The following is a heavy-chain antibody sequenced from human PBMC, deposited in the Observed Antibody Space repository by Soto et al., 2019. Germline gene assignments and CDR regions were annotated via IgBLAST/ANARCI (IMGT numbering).Heavy chain of an antibody. CDR1: GGSISSGGYY. V-gene: IGHV4-31*03. Sequence: QVQLQESGPGLVKPSQTLSLTCTVSGGSISSGGYYWSWIRQHPGKGLEWIGYIYYSGSTYYNPSLKCRVTISVDTSKNQFSLKLSSVTAADTAVYYCARDGVGRVIAARYYYGMDVWGQGTTVTVSS. J-gene: IGHJ6*02. CDR3: ARDGVGRVIAARYYYGMDV. CDR2: IYYSGST. D-gene: IGHD6-6*01.